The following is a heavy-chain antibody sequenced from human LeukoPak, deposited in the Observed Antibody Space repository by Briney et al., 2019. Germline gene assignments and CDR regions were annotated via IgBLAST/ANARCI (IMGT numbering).Heavy chain of an antibody. CDR3: ARGSLTTVTTLIFVY. J-gene: IGHJ4*02. CDR2: ISQSGST. Sequence: PSETLSLTCTVSGYSISSGYEWGWIRQPPGKRLEWLGSISQSGSTYDNQSLKSRVTMSVDTSKNQFSLKLSSVTAADTAVYYCARGSLTTVTTLIFVYWGQGTLVTVSS. CDR1: GYSISSGYE. D-gene: IGHD4-17*01. V-gene: IGHV4-38-2*02.